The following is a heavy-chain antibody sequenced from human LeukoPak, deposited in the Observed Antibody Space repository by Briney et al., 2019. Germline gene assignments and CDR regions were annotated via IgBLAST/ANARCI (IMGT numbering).Heavy chain of an antibody. CDR3: ARGAGPLFDP. V-gene: IGHV3-11*01. CDR2: ISDSGGTI. Sequence: GGSLRLSCAASGFTFTDYYMSWIRQAPGKGLERISNISDSGGTIHYAESVKGRFTISRDNAKNSLYLQTNRLRAEDTAVYYCARGAGPLFDPWGQGTLVTVSS. J-gene: IGHJ5*02. CDR1: GFTFTDYY.